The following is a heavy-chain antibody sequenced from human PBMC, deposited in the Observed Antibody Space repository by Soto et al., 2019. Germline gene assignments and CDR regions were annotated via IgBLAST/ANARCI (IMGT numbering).Heavy chain of an antibody. D-gene: IGHD1-7*01. CDR3: ARDMGGNWNYAGPFDI. V-gene: IGHV3-33*01. CDR2: IWYDGSNK. J-gene: IGHJ3*02. CDR1: GFTFSSYG. Sequence: GGSLRLSCAASGFTFSSYGMHWVRQAPGKGLEWVAVIWYDGSNKYYADHVKGRSTISRDNSKNTLYLQMNSLRAEDTAVYYCARDMGGNWNYAGPFDIWGQGTMVTVSS.